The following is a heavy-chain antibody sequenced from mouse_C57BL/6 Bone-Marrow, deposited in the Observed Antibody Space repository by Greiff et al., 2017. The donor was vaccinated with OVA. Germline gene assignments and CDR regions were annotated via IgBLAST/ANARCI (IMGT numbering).Heavy chain of an antibody. CDR2: ISYDGSN. D-gene: IGHD1-1*01. J-gene: IGHJ2*01. CDR1: GYSITSGYY. Sequence: DVKLQESGPGLVKPSQSLSLTCSVTGYSITSGYYWNWIRQFPGNKLEWMGYISYDGSNNYNPSLKNRISITRDTSKNQFFLKLNSVTTEDTATYYCAREYPGSLDYWGQGTTLTVSS. V-gene: IGHV3-6*01. CDR3: AREYPGSLDY.